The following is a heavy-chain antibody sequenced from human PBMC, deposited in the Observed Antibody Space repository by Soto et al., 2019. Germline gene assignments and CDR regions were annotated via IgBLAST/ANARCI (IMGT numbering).Heavy chain of an antibody. D-gene: IGHD1-26*01. J-gene: IGHJ5*02. CDR3: ARIEQYDGSYYGNWLDP. CDR1: GFSLSTSGMC. CDR2: IDWDDDK. V-gene: IGHV2-70*01. Sequence: SGPTLVNPTQTLTLTCTFSGFSLSTSGMCVSWIRQPPGKALEWLALIDWDDDKYYSTSLKTRLTISKDTSKNQVVLTMTNMDSVDTAPYYCARIEQYDGSYYGNWLDPWGQGTMVIVSS.